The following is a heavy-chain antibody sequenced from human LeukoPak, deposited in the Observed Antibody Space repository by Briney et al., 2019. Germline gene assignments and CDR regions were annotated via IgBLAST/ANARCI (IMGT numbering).Heavy chain of an antibody. CDR2: IYYSGSAST. CDR1: GGSISSSSYY. Sequence: PSETLSLTCTVSGGSISSSSYYWGWIRQPPGKGLEWIGSIYYSGSASTYYNPSLKSRVTISVDTPKNQLSLKLSSVTAADTAVYYCARQIIDPLYYYSGMDVWGQGTTVTVSS. J-gene: IGHJ6*02. D-gene: IGHD2/OR15-2a*01. CDR3: ARQIIDPLYYYSGMDV. V-gene: IGHV4-39*01.